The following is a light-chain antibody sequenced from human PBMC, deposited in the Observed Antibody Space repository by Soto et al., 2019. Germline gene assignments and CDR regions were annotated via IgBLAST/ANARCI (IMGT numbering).Light chain of an antibody. V-gene: IGKV3-20*01. CDR3: QQYGAAPRT. CDR1: QSVRRDY. Sequence: EIVVTQSPVTLSLSLGETRTLACRGSQSVRRDYLAWLQQTPGQAPRVLIYGASSRAAGIPERFSGSGSGTAFTLTISRLEAEDSAVYYCQQYGAAPRTFGQGTKVDIK. J-gene: IGKJ1*01. CDR2: GAS.